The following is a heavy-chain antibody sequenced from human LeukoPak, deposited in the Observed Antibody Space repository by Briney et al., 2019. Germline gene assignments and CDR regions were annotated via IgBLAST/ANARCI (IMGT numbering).Heavy chain of an antibody. CDR1: GLTFSSYA. CDR3: ARVAVSPYGDYFDY. CDR2: ISYDGSNK. Sequence: GGSLRLSCAASGLTFSSYAMHWVRQAPGKGLEWVAVISYDGSNKYYADSVKGRFTISRDNSKNTLYLQMNSLRAEDTAVYYCARVAVSPYGDYFDYWGQGTLVTVSS. J-gene: IGHJ4*02. D-gene: IGHD4-17*01. V-gene: IGHV3-30*04.